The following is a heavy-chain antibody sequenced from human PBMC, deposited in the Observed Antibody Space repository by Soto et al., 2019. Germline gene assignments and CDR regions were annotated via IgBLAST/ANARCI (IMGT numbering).Heavy chain of an antibody. CDR3: ASHDPGARFDP. CDR2: INPNNGAT. V-gene: IGHV1-2*02. CDR1: GYTFTGYF. Sequence: QAQVVQSGAEVKKPGASVKVSCEASGYTFTGYFIHWVRQAPGQGLEWMGWINPNNGATHYGLSFQGRVTMTRDTSISTAYMELSSLRSDDTAVYYCASHDPGARFDPWGQGTLVIVSS. J-gene: IGHJ5*02. D-gene: IGHD1-1*01.